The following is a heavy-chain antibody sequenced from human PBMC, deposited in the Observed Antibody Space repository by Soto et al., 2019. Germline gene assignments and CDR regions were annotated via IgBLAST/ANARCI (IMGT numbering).Heavy chain of an antibody. V-gene: IGHV4-39*01. D-gene: IGHD6-19*01. CDR2: IYYDGSV. CDR1: GGAIRNSIYY. CDR3: ARHRIAVAGPLDY. Sequence: SETLSLTCTVSGGAIRNSIYYWGWIRQPPGKGLEWIGTIYYDGSVAYSPSLKSRVTLSVDTSRNHFSVKINSVTAADTAVYFCARHRIAVAGPLDYWDQGTLVTVSS. J-gene: IGHJ4*02.